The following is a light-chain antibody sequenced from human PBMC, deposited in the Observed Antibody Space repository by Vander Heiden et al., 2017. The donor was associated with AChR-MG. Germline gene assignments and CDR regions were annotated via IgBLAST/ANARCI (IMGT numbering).Light chain of an antibody. V-gene: IGLV2-14*03. Sequence: QSALTQPASVAGSPGQSITISCTGRSSHVGGYTEVAWYQQHPGKAPKLMIYAVSKRPSGVSNRFSGSKSGNTASLTISGLQAEDEADYYCSSYTSSSPVFGGGTKLTVL. CDR3: SSYTSSSPV. CDR1: SSHVGGYTE. J-gene: IGLJ2*01. CDR2: AVS.